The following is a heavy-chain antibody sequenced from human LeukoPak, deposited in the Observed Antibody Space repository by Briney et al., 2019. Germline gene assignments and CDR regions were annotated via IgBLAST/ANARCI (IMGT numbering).Heavy chain of an antibody. J-gene: IGHJ4*02. V-gene: IGHV3-7*01. CDR3: ARDPWGPVDQRGYNYGAFDY. CDR1: LFTFSRNW. CDR2: IKQDGSEK. D-gene: IGHD5-18*01. Sequence: GGSLRLSCAASLFTFSRNWMTWVRQAPGKGLEWVANIKQDGSEKQYVDSVKGRFRISRDNDKNSLYLQMNSLRVDDTAVYYCARDPWGPVDQRGYNYGAFDYWGQGTLVTVSS.